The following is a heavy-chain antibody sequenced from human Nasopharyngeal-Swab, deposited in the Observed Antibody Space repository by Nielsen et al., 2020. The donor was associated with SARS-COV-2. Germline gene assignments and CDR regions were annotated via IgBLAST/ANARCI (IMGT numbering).Heavy chain of an antibody. Sequence: GGSLRLSCAASGLSFTTYGMTWVRQAPGKGLEWVSAISGSNGYTYYADSVKGRFTISRDRSKNTVYLQMNSLRAGDTAVYFCAKVRPPDQDYYFGLDVWGQGTTVTVSS. V-gene: IGHV3-23*01. D-gene: IGHD2-2*01. J-gene: IGHJ6*02. CDR2: ISGSNGYT. CDR3: AKVRPPDQDYYFGLDV. CDR1: GLSFTTYG.